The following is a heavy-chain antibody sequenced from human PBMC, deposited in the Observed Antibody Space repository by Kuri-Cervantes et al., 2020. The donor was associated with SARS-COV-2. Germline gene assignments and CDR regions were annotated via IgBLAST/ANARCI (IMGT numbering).Heavy chain of an antibody. Sequence: ESLKISCTVSGGSINPYYWNWLRLTPGKALEWIGYVHHTGTTNYSPSLKSRLTISLDTSKSQLSLKLTSVTAADTALYYCAGGEYSSGWVYWYLDLWGRGTLVTVTS. CDR3: AGGEYSSGWVYWYLDL. V-gene: IGHV4-59*01. J-gene: IGHJ2*01. CDR1: GGSINPYY. D-gene: IGHD6-19*01. CDR2: VHHTGTT.